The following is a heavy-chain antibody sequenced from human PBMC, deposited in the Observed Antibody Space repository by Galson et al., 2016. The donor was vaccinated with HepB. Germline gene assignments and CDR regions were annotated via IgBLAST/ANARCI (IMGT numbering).Heavy chain of an antibody. V-gene: IGHV4-34*01. Sequence: SETLSLTCAVYGGSFSDYLWTWIRQPPGKGREWIGEINDSGDTNYNPSLNSRVTMSVDTSKSQFSLKLNSVTAADTAVYYCASAVDFWSGYYVHWAQGTLVTVSS. D-gene: IGHD3-3*01. CDR1: GGSFSDYL. CDR3: ASAVDFWSGYYVH. J-gene: IGHJ4*02. CDR2: INDSGDT.